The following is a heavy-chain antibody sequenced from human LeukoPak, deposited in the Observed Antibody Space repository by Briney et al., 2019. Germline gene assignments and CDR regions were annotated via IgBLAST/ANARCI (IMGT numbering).Heavy chain of an antibody. D-gene: IGHD3-22*01. CDR2: IYSGGST. CDR1: GFTVSSNY. CDR3: AKSITSGYYYVDY. J-gene: IGHJ4*02. Sequence: GGSLRLSCAASGFTVSSNYMSWVRQAPGKGLEWVSVIYSGGSTYYADSVKGRFTISRDNSKNTLYLQMNSLRAEDTAVYYCAKSITSGYYYVDYWGQGTLVTVSS. V-gene: IGHV3-66*01.